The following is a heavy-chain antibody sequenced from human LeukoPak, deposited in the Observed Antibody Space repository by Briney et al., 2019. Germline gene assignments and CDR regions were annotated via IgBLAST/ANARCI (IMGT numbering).Heavy chain of an antibody. V-gene: IGHV3-74*01. CDR2: INSYGGIT. D-gene: IGHD4-17*01. CDR1: GFTFSSYW. J-gene: IGHJ4*02. CDR3: ARDHGDYYLDY. Sequence: GGSLRLSCAASGFTFSSYWIHWVRQAPGTGLVWVSRINSYGGITDYADSVKGRFTISRDSAKNTLYLQMNSLRAEDTAVYYCARDHGDYYLDYWGQGTLVTVSS.